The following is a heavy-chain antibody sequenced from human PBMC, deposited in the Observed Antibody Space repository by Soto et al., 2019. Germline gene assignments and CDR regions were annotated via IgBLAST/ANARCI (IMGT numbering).Heavy chain of an antibody. CDR2: ISYDGSNK. CDR3: TKDRVKRSSGGSCLGY. CDR1: GFTFSSYG. V-gene: IGHV3-30*18. D-gene: IGHD2-15*01. J-gene: IGHJ4*02. Sequence: QVQLVESGGGVVQPGRSLRLSCAASGFTFSSYGMHWVRQAPGKGLEWVAVISYDGSNKYYADSVKGRFTISRDNSKNTLYLQMNSLRAEDTAVYYCTKDRVKRSSGGSCLGYCGQGTLVTVSS.